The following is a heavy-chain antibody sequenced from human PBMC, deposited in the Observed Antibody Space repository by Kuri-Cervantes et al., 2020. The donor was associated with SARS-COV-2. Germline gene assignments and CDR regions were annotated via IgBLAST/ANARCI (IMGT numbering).Heavy chain of an antibody. CDR3: ARVRLKTFLNYMDV. D-gene: IGHD3-3*01. Sequence: GESLKISCAASGFTFSGYSMNWVRQAPGKGLEWVSSISSSSSYIYYADSVKGRFTISRDNSKNTLYLQMGSLRAEDMAVYYCARVRLKTFLNYMDVWGKGTTVTVSS. V-gene: IGHV3-21*01. CDR1: GFTFSGYS. J-gene: IGHJ6*03. CDR2: ISSSSSYI.